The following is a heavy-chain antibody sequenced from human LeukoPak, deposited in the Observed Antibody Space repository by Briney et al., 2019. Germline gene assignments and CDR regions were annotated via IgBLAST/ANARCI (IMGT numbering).Heavy chain of an antibody. CDR3: TRQNPFDY. J-gene: IGHJ4*02. Sequence: AGGSLRLSCAASGFTFSGSAMHWVRQASGKGLEWVGRIRSKVNSYATAYAASVKGRFTISRDDSKNTAYLQMNSLKTEDTAVYYCTRQNPFDYWGQGTLVTVSS. CDR1: GFTFSGSA. V-gene: IGHV3-73*01. CDR2: IRSKVNSYAT.